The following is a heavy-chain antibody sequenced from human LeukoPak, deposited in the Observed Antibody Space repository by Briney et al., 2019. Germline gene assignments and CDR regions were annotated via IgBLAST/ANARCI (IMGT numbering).Heavy chain of an antibody. CDR1: GGSISSSSYY. V-gene: IGHV4-39*07. CDR2: IYYSGST. D-gene: IGHD5-12*01. Sequence: SETLSLTCTVSGGSISSSSYYWGWIRQPPGKGLEWIGSIYYSGSTYYNPSLKSRVTISVDTSKNQFSLKLSSVTAADTAVYYCARARSGYVDVYFDYWGQGTLVTVSS. J-gene: IGHJ4*02. CDR3: ARARSGYVDVYFDY.